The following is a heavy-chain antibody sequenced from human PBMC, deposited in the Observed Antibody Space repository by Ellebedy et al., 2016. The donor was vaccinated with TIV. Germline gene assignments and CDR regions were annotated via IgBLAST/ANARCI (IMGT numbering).Heavy chain of an antibody. D-gene: IGHD1-26*01. CDR3: ARGRGGSYSIPFDY. J-gene: IGHJ4*02. Sequence: SETLSLXXAVYGVSFSGYYWTWIRQPPGKGLEWIGEIYHSGSTNYNPSLKSRLTISVDTSKNQFSLRLSSVTAADTAVYYCARGRGGSYSIPFDYWGQGTLVTVSS. V-gene: IGHV4-34*01. CDR2: IYHSGST. CDR1: GVSFSGYY.